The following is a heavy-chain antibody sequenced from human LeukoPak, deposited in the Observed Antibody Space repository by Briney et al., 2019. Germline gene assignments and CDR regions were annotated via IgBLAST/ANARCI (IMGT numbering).Heavy chain of an antibody. CDR1: GFTFSSYN. CDR2: ISDIITTI. CDR3: ARDRGGAYDFWSGYYTGYFDY. J-gene: IGHJ4*02. Sequence: GGSLRLSCAASGFTFSSYNMNWVRQAPGKGLEWVSYISDIITTIYYADSVKGRFTISRDNAKNSLYLQMKSLRAEDTAVYYCARDRGGAYDFWSGYYTGYFDYWGQGTLVPVSS. D-gene: IGHD3-3*01. V-gene: IGHV3-48*01.